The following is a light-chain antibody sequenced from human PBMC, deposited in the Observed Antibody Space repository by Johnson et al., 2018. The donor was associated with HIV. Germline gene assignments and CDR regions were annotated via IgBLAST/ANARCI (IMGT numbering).Light chain of an antibody. J-gene: IGLJ1*01. Sequence: QSVLTQPPSVSAAPGQKVDISCSGSSSNIGGDYVSWYQQLPGTAPKLLIYEKNKRPSGIPDRFSASKSGTSATLDITGLQTGDEADYYCGTWDSSLGAHYVFGSGTEVTVL. CDR3: GTWDSSLGAHYV. V-gene: IGLV1-51*02. CDR2: EKN. CDR1: SSNIGGDY.